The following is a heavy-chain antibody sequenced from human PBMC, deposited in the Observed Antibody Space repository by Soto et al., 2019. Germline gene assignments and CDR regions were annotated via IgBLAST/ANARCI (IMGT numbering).Heavy chain of an antibody. J-gene: IGHJ6*04. CDR3: ATPAPAYYDSSGYKGGTDV. CDR1: GYTLTELS. D-gene: IGHD3-22*01. CDR2: FDPEDGET. Sequence: ASVKVSCKVSGYTLTELSMHWVRQAPGKGLEWMGGFDPEDGETIYAQKFQGRVTMTEDTSTDTAYMELSSLRSEDTAVYYCATPAPAYYDSSGYKGGTDVWGKGTTVTVSS. V-gene: IGHV1-24*01.